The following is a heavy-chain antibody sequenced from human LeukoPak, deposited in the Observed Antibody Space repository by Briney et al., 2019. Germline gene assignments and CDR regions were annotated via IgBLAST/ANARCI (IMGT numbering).Heavy chain of an antibody. D-gene: IGHD4-23*01. Sequence: GGSLRLSCAASGFTFSSYEMNWVRQAPGKGLEWVSYISSSGSTIYYADSVKGRFTISRDNAKNSLYLQMNSLRAEGTAVYYCASPVVMGHYFDYWGEGTLVTVSS. CDR3: ASPVVMGHYFDY. CDR2: ISSSGSTI. J-gene: IGHJ4*02. CDR1: GFTFSSYE. V-gene: IGHV3-48*03.